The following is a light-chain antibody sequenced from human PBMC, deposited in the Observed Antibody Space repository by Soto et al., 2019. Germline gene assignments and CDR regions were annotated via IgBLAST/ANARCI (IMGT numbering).Light chain of an antibody. J-gene: IGLJ2*01. CDR3: SSYTDSSTLL. Sequence: QSALTQPASVSGSPGQSITISCTGTSRDVGAYNYVSWYQHHPGKAPKLIIYEVVYRPSGISNRFSGSKSGNTASLAISGLQAEDEADYYCSSYTDSSTLLFGGGTKLTVL. V-gene: IGLV2-14*01. CDR2: EVV. CDR1: SRDVGAYNY.